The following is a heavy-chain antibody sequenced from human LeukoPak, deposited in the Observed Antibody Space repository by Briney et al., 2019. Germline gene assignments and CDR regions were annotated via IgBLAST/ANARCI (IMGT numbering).Heavy chain of an antibody. CDR2: IRYDGINK. CDR1: GFTFSSYV. D-gene: IGHD3-10*01. V-gene: IGHV3-30*02. Sequence: GGSLRLSCAASGFTFSSYVMHWVRQAPGKGLEWVAFIRYDGINKYYADSVKGRFTVSRDSFKNTLYLQMNSLRPEDTAVYYCAKEGDYYGSGSYRDGFDIWGQGTRATVSS. CDR3: AKEGDYYGSGSYRDGFDI. J-gene: IGHJ3*02.